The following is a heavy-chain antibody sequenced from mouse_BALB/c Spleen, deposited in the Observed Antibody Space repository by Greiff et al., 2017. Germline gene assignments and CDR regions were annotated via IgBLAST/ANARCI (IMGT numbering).Heavy chain of an antibody. J-gene: IGHJ1*01. CDR3: ARYDTRGWYFDV. V-gene: IGHV1S137*01. D-gene: IGHD2-3*01. Sequence: QVQLQQSGAELVRPGVSVKISCKGSGYTFTDYAMHWVKQSHAKSLEWIGVISTYYGDASYNQKFKGKATMTVDKSSSTAYMELARLTSEDSAIYYCARYDTRGWYFDVWGAGTTVTVSS. CDR2: ISTYYGDA. CDR1: GYTFTDYA.